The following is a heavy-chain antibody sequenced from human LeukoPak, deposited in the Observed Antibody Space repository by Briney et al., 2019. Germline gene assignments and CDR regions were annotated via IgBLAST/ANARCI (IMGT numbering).Heavy chain of an antibody. V-gene: IGHV4-4*02. Sequence: SSGTLSLTCAVSGGSISSSNWWSWVRQPPGKGLEWIGEIYHSGSTNYNPSLKSRVTISVDKSKNQFSLKLSSVTAADTAVYYCARAASLYDILTGYRHNAFDYWGQGTLVTVSS. CDR1: GGSISSSNW. CDR3: ARAASLYDILTGYRHNAFDY. CDR2: IYHSGST. J-gene: IGHJ4*02. D-gene: IGHD3-9*01.